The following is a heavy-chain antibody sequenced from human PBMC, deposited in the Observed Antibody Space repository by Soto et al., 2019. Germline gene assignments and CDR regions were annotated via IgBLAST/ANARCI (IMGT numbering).Heavy chain of an antibody. J-gene: IGHJ4*02. CDR3: ARSTYYYDSSGYLDYFDY. CDR2: IIPIFGTA. D-gene: IGHD3-22*01. CDR1: GGAFSSYA. Sequence: ASVKVSCKAAGGAFSSYASSWVRQAPGQGLEWMGGIIPIFGTANYAQKFQGRVTITADKSTSTAYMELSSLRSEDTAVYYCARSTYYYDSSGYLDYFDYWGQGTLVTVSS. V-gene: IGHV1-69*06.